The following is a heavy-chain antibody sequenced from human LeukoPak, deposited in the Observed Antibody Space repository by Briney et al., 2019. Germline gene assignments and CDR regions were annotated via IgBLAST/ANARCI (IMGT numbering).Heavy chain of an antibody. CDR3: ARAGYSYGYLGYFDY. Sequence: ASVKVSCKASGYTFSVYSIAWVRQAPGQGLEWMGWISAYNGNTNYAQKLQGRVTMTTDTSTSTAYMELRSLRSDDTAVYYCARAGYSYGYLGYFDYWGQGTLVTVSS. V-gene: IGHV1-18*01. CDR2: ISAYNGNT. D-gene: IGHD5-18*01. CDR1: GYTFSVYS. J-gene: IGHJ4*02.